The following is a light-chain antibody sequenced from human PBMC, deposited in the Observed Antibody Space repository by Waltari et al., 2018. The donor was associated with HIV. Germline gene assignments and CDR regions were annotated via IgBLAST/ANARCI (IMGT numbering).Light chain of an antibody. CDR1: YLNHTES. Sequence: QSALPQPASVSGSPGQSITLSCYLNHTESASWYQRHPGKAPKVIIYEVTNRPSGLSNRFSGSKSGNTATLTISGLQPEDEAYYFCTSYISGTSPVFGRGTRVTVL. J-gene: IGLJ2*01. CDR3: TSYISGTSPV. CDR2: EVT. V-gene: IGLV2-14*01.